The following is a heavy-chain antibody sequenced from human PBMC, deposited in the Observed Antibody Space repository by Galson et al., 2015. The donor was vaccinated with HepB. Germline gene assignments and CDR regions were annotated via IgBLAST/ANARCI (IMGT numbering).Heavy chain of an antibody. J-gene: IGHJ3*01. V-gene: IGHV4-39*01. CDR3: ARHRGNYGFFEFDV. Sequence: ETLSLTCTVSGYSINSGGYYWGWIRQPPEKGLEWIGTMYHSGAAYYNPSLKSRVTMSVDASRNQFSLQLTSVTAADRAVYYCARHRGNYGFFEFDVWGQGTMVTVSS. CDR1: GYSINSGGYY. CDR2: MYHSGAA. D-gene: IGHD3-10*01.